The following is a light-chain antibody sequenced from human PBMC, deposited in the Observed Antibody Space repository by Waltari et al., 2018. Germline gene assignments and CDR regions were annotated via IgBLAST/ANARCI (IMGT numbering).Light chain of an antibody. Sequence: QSVLTQAPSVSGAPGQRVTISCTGSSSHIGAGYDVHWYQQLPGTAPKLLIYGNNNRPSRVPDRFSGSKSGTSASLAITGLQAEDEADYYCQSYDSSLSSYVFGTGTKVTVL. CDR2: GNN. V-gene: IGLV1-40*01. CDR3: QSYDSSLSSYV. CDR1: SSHIGAGYD. J-gene: IGLJ1*01.